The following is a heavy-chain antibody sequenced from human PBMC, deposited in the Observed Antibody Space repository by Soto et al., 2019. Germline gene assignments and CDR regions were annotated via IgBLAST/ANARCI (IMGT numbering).Heavy chain of an antibody. CDR2: IYYTGST. Sequence: TLFLTCTVSGCFISSGGYYWSWIRQHPGKGLEWMGYIYYTGSTYYNPSLKSRVTISVDTSKNQFSLKLSSATAADTAVYYCARDYITIFGVPVKWFDPLGKGTLVTVSS. D-gene: IGHD3-3*01. CDR3: ARDYITIFGVPVKWFDP. V-gene: IGHV4-31*03. CDR1: GCFISSGGYY. J-gene: IGHJ5*02.